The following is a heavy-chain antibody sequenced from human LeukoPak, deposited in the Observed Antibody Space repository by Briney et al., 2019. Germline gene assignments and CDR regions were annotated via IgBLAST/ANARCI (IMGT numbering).Heavy chain of an antibody. CDR3: AGYYTYGRDY. V-gene: IGHV4-34*01. CDR2: INHSGST. CDR1: GGSFSGYY. J-gene: IGHJ4*02. Sequence: PSETLSLTCGVYGGSFSGYYWNWIRQPPGKGLEWIGEINHSGSTNYNPSLRSRVTISVDTSKNQFSLKLTSVTAAATALYYCAGYYTYGRDYWGQGTLVTVSS. D-gene: IGHD5-18*01.